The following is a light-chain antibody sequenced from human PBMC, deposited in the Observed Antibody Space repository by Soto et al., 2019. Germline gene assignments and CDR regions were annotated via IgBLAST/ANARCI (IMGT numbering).Light chain of an antibody. J-gene: IGLJ2*01. V-gene: IGLV2-8*01. CDR2: EVT. CDR3: SSTAGSGVI. CDR1: KSDVGAYNL. Sequence: QSALTQPPSASGSPGQSVTISCTGTKSDVGAYNLVSWYQQHPGKVPKLMIYEVTKRPSGVPDRFSGSKSGNTASLTVSGLQAEDEADYYCSSTAGSGVIFGGGTKLTVL.